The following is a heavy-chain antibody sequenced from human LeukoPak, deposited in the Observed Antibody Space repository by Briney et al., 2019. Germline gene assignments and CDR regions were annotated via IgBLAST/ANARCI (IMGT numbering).Heavy chain of an antibody. J-gene: IGHJ3*02. CDR3: ARRDGGNSMSAFHI. V-gene: IGHV3-48*02. CDR2: ISSSSTTM. CDR1: GFTFSTYW. Sequence: PGGSLRLSCAASGFTFSTYWVHWVRQAAGKGLTWFSYISSSSTTMYDAASVKGRFTISRDNAENSLYLQMKSLRDEDTAVYYCARRDGGNSMSAFHIWGQGTLVTVSS. D-gene: IGHD4-23*01.